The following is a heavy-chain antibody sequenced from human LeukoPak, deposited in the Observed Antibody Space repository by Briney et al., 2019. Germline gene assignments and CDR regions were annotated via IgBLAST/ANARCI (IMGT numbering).Heavy chain of an antibody. D-gene: IGHD1-26*01. J-gene: IGHJ4*02. CDR2: ISSSGSTI. CDR3: ARVGIVGASYYFDY. Sequence: GGSLRLSCAASGFTFSDYYMSWTRQAPGKGLEWVSYISSSGSTIYYADSVKGRFTISRDNAKNSLYLQMDSLRAEDTAVYYCARVGIVGASYYFDYWGQGTLVTVSS. V-gene: IGHV3-11*01. CDR1: GFTFSDYY.